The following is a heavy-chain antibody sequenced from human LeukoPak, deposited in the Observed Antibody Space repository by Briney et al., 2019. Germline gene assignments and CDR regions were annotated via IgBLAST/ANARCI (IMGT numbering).Heavy chain of an antibody. CDR2: ISTDAGET. CDR1: GFTFSNSG. D-gene: IGHD3-10*01. V-gene: IGHV3-23*01. CDR3: AKGSGNGYGSGPFDY. Sequence: SGGSLRLSCAASGFTFSNSGMSWVRQAPGKGPEWVSAISTDAGETHYADSVKGRFTISRDNSKNTVSLQMSSLRAEDTALYYCAKGSGNGYGSGPFDYWGQGTLVTVSS. J-gene: IGHJ4*02.